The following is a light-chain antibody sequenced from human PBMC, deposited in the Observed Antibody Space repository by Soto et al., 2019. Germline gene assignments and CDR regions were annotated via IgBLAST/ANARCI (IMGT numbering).Light chain of an antibody. CDR3: QQSYSAPRT. CDR2: AAS. Sequence: DIQMTQSPSSLSASVGGRVTISCRTSQSISTYLNWYQQKPGKAPKLLIYAASSLQSGVPSRFSGSGSVTGFTLTISSLQPEDSATYYCQQSYSAPRTFGQGTKVEIK. V-gene: IGKV1-39*01. CDR1: QSISTY. J-gene: IGKJ1*01.